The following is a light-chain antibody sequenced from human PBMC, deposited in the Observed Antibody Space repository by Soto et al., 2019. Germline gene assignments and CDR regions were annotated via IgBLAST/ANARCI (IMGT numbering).Light chain of an antibody. CDR3: AAWDDSLNGVI. CDR1: SSNIGSHT. CDR2: SNN. Sequence: QSVLTQPPSASGTPGQRITISCSGSSSNIGSHTVNWHQQVPGTAPKLLIYSNNERPSGVPDRFSGSKSGTSASLAISGLQSGYEADYYCAAWDDSLNGVIFGGGTKLTVL. J-gene: IGLJ2*01. V-gene: IGLV1-44*01.